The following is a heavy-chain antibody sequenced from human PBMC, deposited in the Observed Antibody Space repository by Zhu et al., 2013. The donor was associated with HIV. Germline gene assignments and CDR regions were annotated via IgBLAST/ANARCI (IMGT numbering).Heavy chain of an antibody. CDR1: GYTFTGYY. Sequence: QVQLVQSGAEVKKPGASVKVSCKASGYTFTGYYMHWVRQAPGQGLEWMGWINPNSGGTNYAQKFQGRVTMTRDTSISTAYMELSRLRSDDTAVYYCASGTGYFDWFGAHRDGRWADETGYWGQGTLGHRLL. CDR2: INPNSGGT. J-gene: IGHJ4*02. D-gene: IGHD3-9*01. CDR3: ASGTGYFDWFGAHRDGRWADETGY. V-gene: IGHV1-2*02.